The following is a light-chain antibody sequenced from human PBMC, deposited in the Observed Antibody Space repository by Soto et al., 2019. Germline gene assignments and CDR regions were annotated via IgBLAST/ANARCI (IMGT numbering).Light chain of an antibody. CDR3: CSYAGSYTYV. CDR2: DVS. V-gene: IGLV2-11*01. J-gene: IGLJ1*01. CDR1: SSDVGGYNY. Sequence: ALTQPRSVSGSPGQSVTTSCTGTSSDVGGYNYVSWYQQHPGKAPKLMIYDVSKRPSGVPDRFSGSKSGNTASLTISGLQAEDETDYYCCSYAGSYTYVFGTGTKVTVL.